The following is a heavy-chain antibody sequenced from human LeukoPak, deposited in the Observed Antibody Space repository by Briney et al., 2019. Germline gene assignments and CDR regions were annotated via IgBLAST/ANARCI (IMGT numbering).Heavy chain of an antibody. Sequence: SETLSLTCTVSGGSISSGSFYWSWIRQTAGKGLEWIGRIYPSGDSRYSPSFRSRATISLDTRNQFSLKLSSVTAADTAVYFCARGYNRGSYYNYWGQGTLVTVSS. V-gene: IGHV4-61*02. CDR1: GGSISSGSFY. J-gene: IGHJ4*02. D-gene: IGHD1-26*01. CDR2: IYPSGDS. CDR3: ARGYNRGSYYNY.